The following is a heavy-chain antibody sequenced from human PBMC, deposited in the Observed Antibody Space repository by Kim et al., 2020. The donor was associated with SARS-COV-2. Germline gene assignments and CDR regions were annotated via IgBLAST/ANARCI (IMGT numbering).Heavy chain of an antibody. CDR2: INAGNGNT. J-gene: IGHJ6*02. Sequence: ASVKVSCKASGYTFTSYAMHWVRQAPGQRLEWMGWINAGNGNTKYSQKFQGRVTITRDTSASTAYMELSSLRSEDTAVYYCARSSSSSYVQMSHYYYYGMDVWGQGTTVTVSS. V-gene: IGHV1-3*01. CDR3: ARSSSSSYVQMSHYYYYGMDV. D-gene: IGHD6-13*01. CDR1: GYTFTSYA.